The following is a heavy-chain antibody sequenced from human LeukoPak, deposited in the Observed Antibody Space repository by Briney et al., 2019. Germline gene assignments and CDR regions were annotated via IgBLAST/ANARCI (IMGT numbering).Heavy chain of an antibody. D-gene: IGHD5-18*01. CDR3: ARSEYSYGADAFDI. CDR2: INHSGRN. V-gene: IGHV4-34*01. J-gene: IGHJ3*02. CDR1: GGSFSGYY. Sequence: SETLSLTCAVYGGSFSGYYWSWIRQPPGKGVEWIGEINHSGRNNYSTSLKSRVTISVETSKKQCSLKRSSVAAADTAVYYCARSEYSYGADAFDIWGQGTMVTVSS.